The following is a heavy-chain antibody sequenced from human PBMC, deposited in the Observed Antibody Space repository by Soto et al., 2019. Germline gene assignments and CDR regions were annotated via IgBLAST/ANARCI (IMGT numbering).Heavy chain of an antibody. D-gene: IGHD3-10*01. J-gene: IGHJ4*02. V-gene: IGHV1-2*02. Sequence: ASVKVSCKSSGYPFTDLYIHWVRQAPGLGLEWMGWIDPRSGASRKTQRFQGRFTMTRDTSTNTVYMELSSLRSDDTAVYFCARDNYGLLDYWGQGTMVT. CDR2: IDPRSGAS. CDR3: ARDNYGLLDY. CDR1: GYPFTDLY.